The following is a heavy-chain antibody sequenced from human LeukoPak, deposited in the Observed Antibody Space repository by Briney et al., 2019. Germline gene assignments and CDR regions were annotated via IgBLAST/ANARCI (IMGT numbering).Heavy chain of an antibody. Sequence: GGSLRLSCAASGFTVSSNYMSWVRQAPGKGLEWVSVIYSGGSTYYADSVKGRFTISRDNSKNTLYLHMNSLRAEDTAVYYCARDESDSSGWYGQYWGQGTLVTVSS. CDR3: ARDESDSSGWYGQY. CDR1: GFTVSSNY. V-gene: IGHV3-53*01. CDR2: IYSGGST. J-gene: IGHJ4*02. D-gene: IGHD6-19*01.